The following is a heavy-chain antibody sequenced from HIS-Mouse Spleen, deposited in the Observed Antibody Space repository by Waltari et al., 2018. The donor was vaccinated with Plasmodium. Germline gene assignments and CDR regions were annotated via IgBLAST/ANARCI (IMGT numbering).Heavy chain of an antibody. CDR1: GGSIRSSSYY. D-gene: IGHD5-12*01. CDR3: ARFVGRDGYDY. J-gene: IGHJ4*02. Sequence: QLQLQESGPGLVKPSETLSLTCTVSGGSIRSSSYYWGWIRQPPGKGLEWIGSIYYSGSTYYNPSLKSRVTISVDTSKNQFSLKLSSVTAADTAVYYCARFVGRDGYDYWGQGTLVTVSS. V-gene: IGHV4-39*07. CDR2: IYYSGST.